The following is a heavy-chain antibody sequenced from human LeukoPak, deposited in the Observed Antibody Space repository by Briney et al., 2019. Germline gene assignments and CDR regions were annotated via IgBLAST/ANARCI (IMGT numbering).Heavy chain of an antibody. V-gene: IGHV4-61*02. CDR3: AREGDSYDYVWGSYRYTS. D-gene: IGHD3-16*02. Sequence: PSQTLSLTCTVSGGSISSGSYYWSWIRQPAGKGLEWIGRIYTSGSTNYNPSLKSRVTISVDTSKNQFSLKLSSVTAAGTAVYYCAREGDSYDYVWGSYRYTSWGQGTMVTVSS. CDR2: IYTSGST. J-gene: IGHJ3*01. CDR1: GGSISSGSYY.